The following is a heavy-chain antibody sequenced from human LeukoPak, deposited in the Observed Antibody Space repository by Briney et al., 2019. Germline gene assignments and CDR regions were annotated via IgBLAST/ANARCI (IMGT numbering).Heavy chain of an antibody. CDR2: ITGSGGST. CDR3: AKDEMVSAPYFFDY. CDR1: GFTFSSYA. J-gene: IGHJ4*02. Sequence: GGSLRLSCAASGFTFSSYAMSWVRQAPGKGLEWVSSITGSGGSTYYADSVKGRFTISRDNSKSTLYLQMNSLRAEDTAEYYCAKDEMVSAPYFFDYWGQGTLVTVSS. D-gene: IGHD5-24*01. V-gene: IGHV3-23*01.